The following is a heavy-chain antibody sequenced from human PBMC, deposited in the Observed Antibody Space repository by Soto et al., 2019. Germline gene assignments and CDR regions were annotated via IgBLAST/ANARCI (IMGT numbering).Heavy chain of an antibody. Sequence: AGGSLRLSCAASGFTFSSYEMNWVRQAPGKGLEWVSYISDGGSTIYYADSVKGRFTISRDNAKNSLYLQMNSLRAEDTAVYYCATFPRSSKRGYWGQGTLVTVSS. CDR3: ATFPRSSKRGY. D-gene: IGHD4-4*01. CDR1: GFTFSSYE. V-gene: IGHV3-48*03. CDR2: ISDGGSTI. J-gene: IGHJ4*02.